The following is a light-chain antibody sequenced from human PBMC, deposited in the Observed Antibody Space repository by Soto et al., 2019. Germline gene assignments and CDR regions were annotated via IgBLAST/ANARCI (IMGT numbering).Light chain of an antibody. J-gene: IGKJ1*01. CDR2: KAS. CDR3: QPYNSYSEA. Sequence: DIQITQSPSTPSSSLGARVTITYRASQTNSSWLAWYQQKSRKDPKHMNYKASTLKSGVPSRLTRSVSATEFALTIRSLKTDDFATNCCQPYNSYSEAFGQGTQVDI. CDR1: QTNSSW. V-gene: IGKV1-5*03.